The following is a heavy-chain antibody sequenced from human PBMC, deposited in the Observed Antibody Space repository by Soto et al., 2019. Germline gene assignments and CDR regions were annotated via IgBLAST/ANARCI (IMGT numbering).Heavy chain of an antibody. V-gene: IGHV3-9*01. J-gene: IGHJ1*01. CDR3: VKDDCINWYSGHFRH. CDR1: GFTFDDYA. Sequence: EVQLVESGGGLVQPGRSLRLSCAASGFTFDDYAMHWVRQVPGKGLEWVSGINWNSGSIGYGDSVKGRFAISRDNAKNSLHLQMNSLSAEDTAVYYCVKDDCINWYSGHFRHWGQGTLVTVSS. D-gene: IGHD6-13*01. CDR2: INWNSGSI.